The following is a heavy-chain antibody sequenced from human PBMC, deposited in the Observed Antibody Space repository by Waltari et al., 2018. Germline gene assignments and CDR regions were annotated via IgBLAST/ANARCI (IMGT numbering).Heavy chain of an antibody. J-gene: IGHJ4*02. Sequence: QVQLVQSGAEVKKPGASVKVSCKASGYTFTSYDINWVRQATGQGLEWMGGRNPNRGNTGYAKKCQGRVTMTRNTSRSTAYMELSSLRSEDTAVYYWASAEAVAGPGGGYWGQGTLVTVSS. D-gene: IGHD6-19*01. CDR3: ASAEAVAGPGGGY. CDR2: RNPNRGNT. CDR1: GYTFTSYD. V-gene: IGHV1-8*01.